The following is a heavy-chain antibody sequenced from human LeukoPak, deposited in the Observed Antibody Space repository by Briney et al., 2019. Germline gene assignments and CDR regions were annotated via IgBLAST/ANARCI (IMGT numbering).Heavy chain of an antibody. CDR2: ISYSGST. Sequence: SENLSLTRAVYGGSLRGYYWGWVRPTPGEGLGWIGYISYSGSTNYNPSLKSRVTISVDTSKNQFSLKLSSVTAADTAVYYCARERKDIQLWPKERYYYYMDVWGEGTTVTVSS. J-gene: IGHJ6*03. CDR1: GGSLRGYY. CDR3: ARERKDIQLWPKERYYYYMDV. D-gene: IGHD5-18*01. V-gene: IGHV4-59*01.